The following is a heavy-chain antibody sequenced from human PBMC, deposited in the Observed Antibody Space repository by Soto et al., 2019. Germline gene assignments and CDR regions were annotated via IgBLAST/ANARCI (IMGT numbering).Heavy chain of an antibody. J-gene: IGHJ6*02. Sequence: QVQLVQSGAEVKKPGASVKVSCKASGYTFTTYGITWVRQAPGQGLEWVGWISAHDGHTSYAQKLRDRVTMTTDTSTSTAFMDLRSLRSDDSAVYYCARGQGQYCSGGSCYANYYYSGMDVWGQGTTVTVSS. CDR1: GYTFTTYG. CDR2: ISAHDGHT. D-gene: IGHD2-15*01. V-gene: IGHV1-18*01. CDR3: ARGQGQYCSGGSCYANYYYSGMDV.